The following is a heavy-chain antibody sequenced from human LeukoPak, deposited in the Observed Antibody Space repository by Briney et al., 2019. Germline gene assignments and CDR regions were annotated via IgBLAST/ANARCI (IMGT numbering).Heavy chain of an antibody. D-gene: IGHD3-10*01. CDR2: ISSSSSYI. CDR1: GFTFSSYS. J-gene: IGHJ5*02. CDR3: ARDLRFGWLDP. V-gene: IGHV3-21*01. Sequence: PGGSLRLSCAASGFTFSSYSMNWVRQAPGKGLEWVSSISSSSSYIYYADSVKGRFTISRDNSKNTLYLQMNSLRAEDTAVYYCARDLRFGWLDPWGQGTLVTVSS.